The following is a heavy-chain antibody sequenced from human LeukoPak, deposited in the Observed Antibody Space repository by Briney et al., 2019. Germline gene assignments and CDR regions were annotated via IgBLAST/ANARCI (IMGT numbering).Heavy chain of an antibody. V-gene: IGHV3-21*01. J-gene: IGHJ2*01. CDR1: GFTFSSYN. Sequence: PGGSLRLSCAASGFTFSSYNMNWVRQAPGKGLEWVSSISSSSSYIYYAVSVKGRFTISRDNAKNSLYLQMNSLRAEDTAVYYCARDPQGYCTNGVCWYFDLWGRGTLVTVSS. CDR2: ISSSSSYI. CDR3: ARDPQGYCTNGVCWYFDL. D-gene: IGHD2-8*01.